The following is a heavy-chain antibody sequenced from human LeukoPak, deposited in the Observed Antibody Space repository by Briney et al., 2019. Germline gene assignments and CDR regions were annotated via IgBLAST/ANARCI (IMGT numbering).Heavy chain of an antibody. J-gene: IGHJ4*02. Sequence: GESLKISCEASGYNFDTFWIGWVRQMPGKGLEWMGVIYPGDSDTRFSPSFQGQVTISVDKSLRTAYLQWNSLQASDTAIYYCALREGYWGQGTLVTVSS. CDR1: GYNFDTFW. CDR3: ALREGY. V-gene: IGHV5-51*01. CDR2: IYPGDSDT.